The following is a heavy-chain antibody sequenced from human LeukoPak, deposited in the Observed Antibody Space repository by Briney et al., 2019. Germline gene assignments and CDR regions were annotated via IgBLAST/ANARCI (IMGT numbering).Heavy chain of an antibody. CDR1: GFTFSSYA. D-gene: IGHD1-1*01. V-gene: IGHV3-23*01. Sequence: QSGGSLRLTCAASGFTFSSYAMSWVRQAPGKGLEWVSAISDNGGDTKYADSVKGRFTISRDNSKNTLYLQMNSLRAEDTAIYYCGKDWKLDYWGQGTLVTVSS. J-gene: IGHJ4*02. CDR3: GKDWKLDY. CDR2: ISDNGGDT.